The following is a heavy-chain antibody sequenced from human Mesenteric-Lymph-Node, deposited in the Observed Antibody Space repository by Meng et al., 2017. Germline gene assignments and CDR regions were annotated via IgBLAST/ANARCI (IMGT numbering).Heavy chain of an antibody. CDR2: TYYRSKWYN. D-gene: IGHD6-13*01. Sequence: VPVAQSRPGLVKPSQTLSVTCAISGDSVSGNGVAWNWIRQSPSRGLEWLGRTYYRSKWYNEYAVSVKSRIGINADTAKNQFSLQLNSVTPEDTAVYYCARAADSSLDYWGQGTLVTVSS. J-gene: IGHJ4*02. V-gene: IGHV6-1*01. CDR1: GDSVSGNGVA. CDR3: ARAADSSLDY.